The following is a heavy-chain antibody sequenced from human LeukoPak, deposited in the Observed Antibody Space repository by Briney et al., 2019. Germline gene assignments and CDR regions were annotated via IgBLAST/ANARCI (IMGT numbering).Heavy chain of an antibody. CDR1: GYTFTSYY. V-gene: IGHV1-46*01. CDR2: INPSGGST. D-gene: IGHD4-11*01. CDR3: ASTVTTDYYYMDV. Sequence: ASVKVSCKASGYTFTSYYMHWVRQAPGQGLEWMGIINPSGGSTSYAQKFQGRVTMTRDTSTSTVYVELSSLRSEDTAVYYCASTVTTDYYYMDVWGKGTTVTVSS. J-gene: IGHJ6*03.